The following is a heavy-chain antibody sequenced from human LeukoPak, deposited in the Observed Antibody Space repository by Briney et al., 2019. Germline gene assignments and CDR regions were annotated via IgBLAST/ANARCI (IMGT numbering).Heavy chain of an antibody. CDR2: ISDSSSTI. CDR1: GFIFNSYN. Sequence: GGSLRLSCAASGFIFNSYNMNWVRQAPGKGLEWVSYISDSSSTIYYADSVKGRFTISRDNAKESLYLQMNSLRVEDTAVYYCARHRLDYYDSSGYTLDPWGQGTLVTVSS. J-gene: IGHJ5*02. CDR3: ARHRLDYYDSSGYTLDP. D-gene: IGHD3-22*01. V-gene: IGHV3-48*01.